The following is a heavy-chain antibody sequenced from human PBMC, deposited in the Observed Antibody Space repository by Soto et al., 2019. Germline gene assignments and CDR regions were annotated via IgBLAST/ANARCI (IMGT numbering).Heavy chain of an antibody. CDR3: AREGGGYSYHNLFDY. D-gene: IGHD5-18*01. J-gene: IGHJ4*02. CDR2: IIPIFGTA. V-gene: IGHV1-69*13. CDR1: GGTFSSYA. Sequence: ASVKVSCKASGGTFSSYAISWVRQAPGQGLEWMGGIIPIFGTANYAQKFQGRVTITADESTSTAYMELSSLRSEDTAVYYCAREGGGYSYHNLFDYWGQGALVTVSS.